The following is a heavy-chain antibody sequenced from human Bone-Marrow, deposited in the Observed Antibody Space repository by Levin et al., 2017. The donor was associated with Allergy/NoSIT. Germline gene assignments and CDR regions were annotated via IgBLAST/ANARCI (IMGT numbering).Heavy chain of an antibody. CDR3: AKDSLGSDYGFDS. CDR2: ISWNGGTV. V-gene: IGHV3-9*01. J-gene: IGHJ4*02. Sequence: SLKISCVGYGFILDDFAMHWVRQAPGKGLEWVSGISWNGGTVAYVDSVKGRFTISRDNAKNSLYLQMNSLRTEDTALYYCAKDSLGSDYGFDSWGQGTLVTVSS. CDR1: GFILDDFA. D-gene: IGHD3-16*01.